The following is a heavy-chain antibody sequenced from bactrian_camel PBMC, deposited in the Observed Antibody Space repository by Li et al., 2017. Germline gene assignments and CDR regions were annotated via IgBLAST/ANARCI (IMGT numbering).Heavy chain of an antibody. CDR2: IESDGST. J-gene: IGHJ6*01. CDR1: GDTIGRYC. V-gene: IGHV3S55*01. D-gene: IGHD2*01. CDR3: AAERPTDCYREVVTFRY. Sequence: HVQLVESGGGSVQVGGSLRLSCVASGDTIGRYCMGWFRQIPDREREGVAGIESDGSTSYADSVKGRFTISQDSAKNILYLQMHSLKPEDTAMYYCAAERPTDCYREVVTFRYRGRGTQVTVS.